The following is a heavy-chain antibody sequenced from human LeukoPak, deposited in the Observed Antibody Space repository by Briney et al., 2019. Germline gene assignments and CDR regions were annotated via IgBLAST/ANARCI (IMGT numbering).Heavy chain of an antibody. Sequence: SEILSLTCTVSGYSISSGSYWGWIRPPPGKGLEWIGSIHHSGSTYYNPSLKSRVTISVDTSKNQFSLQLSSVTAADTALYYCARVEYYDSSGYYSVDYWGQGTLVTVPS. D-gene: IGHD3-22*01. J-gene: IGHJ4*02. CDR1: GYSISSGSY. V-gene: IGHV4-38-2*02. CDR2: IHHSGST. CDR3: ARVEYYDSSGYYSVDY.